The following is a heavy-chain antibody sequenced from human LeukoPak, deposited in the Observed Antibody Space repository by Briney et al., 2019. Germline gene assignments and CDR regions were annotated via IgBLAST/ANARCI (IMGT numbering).Heavy chain of an antibody. CDR3: ASPRETYSYGPFDY. D-gene: IGHD5-18*01. J-gene: IGHJ4*02. CDR1: GGSISSYY. Sequence: SETLSLTCTVSGGSISSYYWSWIRQPPGKGLEWIGYIYYSGSTNYNPSLKSRVTISVDKSKNHFSLNLSSVTAADTAVYYCASPRETYSYGPFDYWGQGTLVIVSS. CDR2: IYYSGST. V-gene: IGHV4-59*12.